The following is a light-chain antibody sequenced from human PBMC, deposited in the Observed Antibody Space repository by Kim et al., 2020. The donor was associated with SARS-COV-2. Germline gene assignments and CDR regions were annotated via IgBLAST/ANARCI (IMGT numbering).Light chain of an antibody. Sequence: QLVLTQSPSASASLGASVKLTCTLSSGHSLYTIAWHQQQPEKGPRYLMKVNSDGRHSKGDGIPDRFSGSSSGAERYLTISSLQSEDEADYYCQTWGTGIQVFGGGTQLTVL. CDR1: SGHSLYT. V-gene: IGLV4-69*01. CDR2: VNSDGRH. J-gene: IGLJ3*02. CDR3: QTWGTGIQV.